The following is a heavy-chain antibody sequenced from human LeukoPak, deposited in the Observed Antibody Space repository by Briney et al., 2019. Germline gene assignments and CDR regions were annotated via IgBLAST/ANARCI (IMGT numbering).Heavy chain of an antibody. J-gene: IGHJ4*02. D-gene: IGHD1-7*01. CDR1: GFTFSSHS. Sequence: GESLKISCAASGFTFSSHSMNWVRQAPGKGLEWVSSISSSSSYMYYADSVKGRFTISRDNAKNSLFLQMNSLRAEDTAVYYCARGQENYGYTFDYWGQGTLVTVSS. CDR3: ARGQENYGYTFDY. V-gene: IGHV3-21*01. CDR2: ISSSSSYM.